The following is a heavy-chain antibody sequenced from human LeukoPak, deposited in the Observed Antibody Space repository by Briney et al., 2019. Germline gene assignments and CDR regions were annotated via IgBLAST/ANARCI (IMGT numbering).Heavy chain of an antibody. CDR3: ARRAIEPFIAVAGVFDY. D-gene: IGHD6-19*01. Sequence: SETLSLTCTVSGGSINSSSYYWGWIRQPPGKGLEWIGSIYYSGSTYYNPSLKSRVTISVDTSKNQFSLKLSSVTAADTAVYYCARRAIEPFIAVAGVFDYWGQGTLVTVSS. CDR2: IYYSGST. CDR1: GGSINSSSYY. J-gene: IGHJ4*02. V-gene: IGHV4-39*01.